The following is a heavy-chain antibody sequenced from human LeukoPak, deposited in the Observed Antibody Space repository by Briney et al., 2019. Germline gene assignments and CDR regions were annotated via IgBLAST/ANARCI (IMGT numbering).Heavy chain of an antibody. CDR1: GFIFSTYG. Sequence: GGSLRLSCAASGFIFSTYGMYWVRQAPGKGLEWVAMISYDGSNKYYADSVKGRFTISRDNSKDTLFLQMNSLGAEDTALYYCAKDLRGVPYGFDPPGDYWGQGTLVTVSS. CDR2: ISYDGSNK. V-gene: IGHV3-30*18. D-gene: IGHD3-10*01. J-gene: IGHJ4*02. CDR3: AKDLRGVPYGFDPPGDY.